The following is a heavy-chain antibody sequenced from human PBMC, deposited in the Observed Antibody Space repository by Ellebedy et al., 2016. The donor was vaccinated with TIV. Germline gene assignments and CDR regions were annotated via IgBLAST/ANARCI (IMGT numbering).Heavy chain of an antibody. J-gene: IGHJ4*02. CDR3: AKYPMPGFGELWWADYFDY. V-gene: IGHV3-30-3*02. D-gene: IGHD3-10*01. Sequence: GESLKISXAASGFTFSSYAMHWVRQAPGKGLEWVAVISYDGSNKYYADSVKGRFTISRDNSKKTLYLQMNSLRAEDTAIYYCAKYPMPGFGELWWADYFDYWGQGTLVTVSS. CDR2: ISYDGSNK. CDR1: GFTFSSYA.